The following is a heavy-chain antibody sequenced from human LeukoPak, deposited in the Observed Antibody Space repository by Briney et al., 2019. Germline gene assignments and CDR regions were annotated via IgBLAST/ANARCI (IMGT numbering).Heavy chain of an antibody. J-gene: IGHJ4*02. Sequence: AGGSLRLSCAASGFTFSSYAMSWVRQAPGKGLEWVSAISGSGGSTYYADSVKGRFTISRDNSKNTLYLQMNSLRAEDTAVYYCAKGGLRYFDWLDVSGGFDYWGQGTLVTVSS. V-gene: IGHV3-23*01. CDR3: AKGGLRYFDWLDVSGGFDY. D-gene: IGHD3-9*01. CDR2: ISGSGGST. CDR1: GFTFSSYA.